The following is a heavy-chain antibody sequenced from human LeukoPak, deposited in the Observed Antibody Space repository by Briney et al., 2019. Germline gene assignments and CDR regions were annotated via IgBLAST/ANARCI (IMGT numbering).Heavy chain of an antibody. V-gene: IGHV3-48*01. Sequence: GGSLRLSCAASGFTFSSYSMNWVRQAPGKGLEWVSYISSSSSTIYYADSVKGRFTISRDNAKNPLYLQMNSLRAEDTAVYYCAKASAMIVVVSKHFDYWGQGTLVTVSS. J-gene: IGHJ4*02. D-gene: IGHD3-22*01. CDR3: AKASAMIVVVSKHFDY. CDR1: GFTFSSYS. CDR2: ISSSSSTI.